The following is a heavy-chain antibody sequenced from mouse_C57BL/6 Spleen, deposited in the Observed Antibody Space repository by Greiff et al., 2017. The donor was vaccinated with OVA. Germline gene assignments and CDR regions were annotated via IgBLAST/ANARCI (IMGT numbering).Heavy chain of an antibody. V-gene: IGHV2-2*01. J-gene: IGHJ4*01. CDR2: IWSGGST. CDR3: ARGSNYANYYAMDD. Sequence: VQLKESGPGLVQPSQSLSITCTVSGFSLTSYGVHWVRQSPGTGLEWLGVIWSGGSTAYNAAFISRLSLSKDNSKSQVFFKMNSLQADDTAIYYCARGSNYANYYAMDDWGQGTSVTVSS. CDR1: GFSLTSYG. D-gene: IGHD2-5*01.